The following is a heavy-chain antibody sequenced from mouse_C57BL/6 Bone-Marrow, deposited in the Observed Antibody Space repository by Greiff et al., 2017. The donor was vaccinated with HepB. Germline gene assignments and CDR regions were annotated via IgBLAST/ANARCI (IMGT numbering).Heavy chain of an antibody. J-gene: IGHJ3*01. Sequence: QVHVKQPGAELVRPGSSVKLSCKASGYTFTSYWMDWVKQRPGQGLEWIGNIYPSDSETHYNQKFKDKATLTVDKSSSTAYMQLSSLTSEDSAVYYCARWGDYGGVDWFAYWGQGTLVTVSA. V-gene: IGHV1-61*01. D-gene: IGHD2-4*01. CDR3: ARWGDYGGVDWFAY. CDR1: GYTFTSYW. CDR2: IYPSDSET.